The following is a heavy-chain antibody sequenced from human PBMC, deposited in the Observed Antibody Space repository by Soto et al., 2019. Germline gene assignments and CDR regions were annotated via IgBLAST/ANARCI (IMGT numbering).Heavy chain of an antibody. CDR3: ARERTGTTSMDV. D-gene: IGHD1-1*01. V-gene: IGHV1-8*01. Sequence: QVQLVQSGAEVKKPGASVKVSCKASGYTFTSFDINWVRQATGQGLEWMGWMNPNSGNTGYAQKFRGRVTMTRNTSISTAYMELSSLRSEDTAVYYCARERTGTTSMDVWGQGTTVTVSS. J-gene: IGHJ6*02. CDR1: GYTFTSFD. CDR2: MNPNSGNT.